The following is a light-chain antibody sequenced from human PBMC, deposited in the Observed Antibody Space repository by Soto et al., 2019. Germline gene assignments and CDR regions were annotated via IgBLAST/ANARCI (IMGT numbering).Light chain of an antibody. Sequence: EIVLTQXPGTLSLSPGERATLSCRASQSFSSSYLAWYQQKPGQAPRLLIYGASSRATGIPDRFSGSGSGTDFTLTISRLEPEDFAVYYCQQYGSSPFTFGPGTKVDIK. CDR3: QQYGSSPFT. V-gene: IGKV3-20*01. J-gene: IGKJ3*01. CDR2: GAS. CDR1: QSFSSSY.